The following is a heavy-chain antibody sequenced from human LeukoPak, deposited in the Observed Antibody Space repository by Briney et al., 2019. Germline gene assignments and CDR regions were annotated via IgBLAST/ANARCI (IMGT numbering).Heavy chain of an antibody. Sequence: SETLSLTCTVSGDSISTYYWSWIRQPPGKGLEWIGYIYYSGRTNYNPSLKSRVTISVDRSKNQFSLKLSSVTAADTAVYYCARDLGITMIVVVTWGQGTLVTVSS. V-gene: IGHV4-59*12. D-gene: IGHD3-22*01. CDR1: GDSISTYY. J-gene: IGHJ4*02. CDR2: IYYSGRT. CDR3: ARDLGITMIVVVT.